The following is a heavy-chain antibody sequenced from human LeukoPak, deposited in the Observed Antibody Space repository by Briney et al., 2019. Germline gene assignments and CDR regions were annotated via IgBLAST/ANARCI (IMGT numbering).Heavy chain of an antibody. CDR2: IWYDGSNK. CDR3: ARSYYYDSSGYQNYYFDY. Sequence: GSLRLSCAASGFTFSSYGMHWVRQAPGKGLEWVAVIWYDGSNKYYADSVKGRFTISRDNSKNTLYLQMNSLRAEDTAVYYCARSYYYDSSGYQNYYFDYWGQGTLVTVSS. J-gene: IGHJ4*02. CDR1: GFTFSSYG. V-gene: IGHV3-33*01. D-gene: IGHD3-22*01.